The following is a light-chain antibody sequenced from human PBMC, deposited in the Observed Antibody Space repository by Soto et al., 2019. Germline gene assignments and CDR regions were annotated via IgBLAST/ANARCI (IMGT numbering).Light chain of an antibody. V-gene: IGKV1-5*03. CDR2: KAS. CDR1: QSISSW. Sequence: DIRMTQSPSTLSASVGDRVTITCRASQSISSWLAWYQQKPGKAPKLLIYKASSLESGVPSRFSGSGSGTDFTLTISSLQPDDFATYYCQQYNSYPSFGEGTRLEIK. CDR3: QQYNSYPS. J-gene: IGKJ5*01.